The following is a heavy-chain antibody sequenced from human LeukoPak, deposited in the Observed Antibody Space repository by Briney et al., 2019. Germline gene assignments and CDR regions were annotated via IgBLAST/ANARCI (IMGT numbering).Heavy chain of an antibody. CDR1: GYTFTSNY. D-gene: IGHD5-24*01. V-gene: IGHV1-46*01. CDR3: ARDNSVRDEAWWFNP. CDR2: ISPSGGST. J-gene: IGHJ5*02. Sequence: ASVNVSCKAFGYTFTSNYMHWVRQAPGQGPEWMGVISPSGGSTTYAQKFQGRVTLTRDRSTSTDYLQLSSLRSEDTAVYYCARDNSVRDEAWWFNPWGQGTLVTVSS.